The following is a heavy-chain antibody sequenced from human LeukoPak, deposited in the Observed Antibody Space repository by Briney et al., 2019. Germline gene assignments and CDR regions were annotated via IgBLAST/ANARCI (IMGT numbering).Heavy chain of an antibody. J-gene: IGHJ5*02. CDR1: GYTFTSYD. V-gene: IGHV1-8*01. Sequence: ASVKVSCKASGYTFTSYDINWVRQAPGQGLEWMGWMNPNSGNTGYAQKFQGRVTMTRNTSISTAYMELSSLRSEDTAVYYCARGPAAHPWFDPWGQGTLVTVSS. CDR3: ARGPAAHPWFDP. CDR2: MNPNSGNT. D-gene: IGHD6-13*01.